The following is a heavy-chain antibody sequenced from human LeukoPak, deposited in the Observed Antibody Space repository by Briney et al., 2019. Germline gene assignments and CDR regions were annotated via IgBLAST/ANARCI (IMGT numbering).Heavy chain of an antibody. V-gene: IGHV3-23*01. D-gene: IGHD6-19*01. J-gene: IGHJ4*02. Sequence: GGSLRLSCAASGFTFSSYAMSWVRQAPGKGLEWVSAISGSGGSTYYADSVKGRFTTSRDNSKNTLYLQMNSLRAEDTAVYYCAKDLRIAVAGSGFLFDYWGQGTLVTVSS. CDR3: AKDLRIAVAGSGFLFDY. CDR1: GFTFSSYA. CDR2: ISGSGGST.